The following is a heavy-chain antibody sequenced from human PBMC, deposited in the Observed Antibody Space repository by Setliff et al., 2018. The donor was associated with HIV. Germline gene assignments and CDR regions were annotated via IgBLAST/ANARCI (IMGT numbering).Heavy chain of an antibody. CDR1: GFTFSSYW. V-gene: IGHV3-74*01. D-gene: IGHD2-2*01. CDR2: MNTDGYKT. J-gene: IGHJ4*02. Sequence: PGGSLRLSCAASGFTFSSYWMHWVRQAPGKGLVWVFGMNTDGYKTGYVDSVKGRFTISRDNAKNSLYLQMNSLRAEDTALYYCARLDCTSTSCYPAGISYWGQGILVTVSS. CDR3: ARLDCTSTSCYPAGISY.